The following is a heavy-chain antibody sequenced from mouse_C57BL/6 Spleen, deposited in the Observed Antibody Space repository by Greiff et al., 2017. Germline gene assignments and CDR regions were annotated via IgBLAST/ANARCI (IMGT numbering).Heavy chain of an antibody. Sequence: QVQLKQSGPELVKPGASVKISCKASGYAFRSSWMNWVKQRPGKGLEWIGRSYPGDGDTNYNGTFKGKATLTADKSSSTAYMQLSSLTSEDSAVYFCARGGGNPLFDYWGQGTTLTVSS. V-gene: IGHV1-82*01. CDR1: GYAFRSSW. CDR3: ARGGGNPLFDY. D-gene: IGHD2-1*01. CDR2: SYPGDGDT. J-gene: IGHJ2*01.